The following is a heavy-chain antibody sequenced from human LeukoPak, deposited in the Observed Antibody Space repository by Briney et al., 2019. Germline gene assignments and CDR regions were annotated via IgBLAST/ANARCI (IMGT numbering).Heavy chain of an antibody. Sequence: LAGGSLRLSCAASGFTFSSYWMHWVRQAPGKGLVWVSRINSDGSTTTYADSVKGRFTISRDNAKNTLYLQMNSLRAGDTAVYYCARELRPPPYYYYYGMDVWGQGTTVTVSS. CDR3: ARELRPPPYYYYYGMDV. CDR2: INSDGSTT. J-gene: IGHJ6*02. D-gene: IGHD4-17*01. CDR1: GFTFSSYW. V-gene: IGHV3-74*01.